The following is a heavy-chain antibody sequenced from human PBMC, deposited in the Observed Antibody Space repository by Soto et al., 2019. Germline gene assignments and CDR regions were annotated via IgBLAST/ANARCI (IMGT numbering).Heavy chain of an antibody. CDR1: GFTFSSNA. CDR3: VESRYYGPESFALET. CDR2: VSGDGYAS. Sequence: EVRLLESGGGLVQPWGSLRLSCAGSGFTFSSNAMSWVRQAPGKGLEWVSSVSGDGYASDYADSVKGRFTVSRHNSKNSLYLQMNSLRAHDAAVYYIVESRYYGPESFALETRGQGTLVTVSS. J-gene: IGHJ4*03. V-gene: IGHV3-23*01. D-gene: IGHD3-3*01.